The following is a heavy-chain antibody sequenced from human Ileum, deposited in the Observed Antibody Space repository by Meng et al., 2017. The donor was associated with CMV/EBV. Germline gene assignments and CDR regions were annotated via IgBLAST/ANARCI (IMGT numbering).Heavy chain of an antibody. CDR1: GFTFSSCA. J-gene: IGHJ5*02. Sequence: GESLKISCAASGFTFSSCAMHWVRQAPGKGLEWVSLIYSGGSGTYYADSVKGRFTISRDNSKNTLYLEMNGLRAEDTAVYYCVKDGSGWYPNWFDPWGQGTLVTVSS. CDR3: VKDGSGWYPNWFDP. CDR2: IYSGGSGT. D-gene: IGHD6-19*01. V-gene: IGHV3-23*03.